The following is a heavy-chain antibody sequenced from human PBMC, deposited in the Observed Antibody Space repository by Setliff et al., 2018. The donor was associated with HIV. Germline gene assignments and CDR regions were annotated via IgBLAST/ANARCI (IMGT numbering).Heavy chain of an antibody. CDR3: ARQMPIPGIAITPVDY. Sequence: SETLSLTCTVSGGSISRDSFYWGWFRQPPGEGLEWIGSIYYSGTTYYAPSLETRLTISVDTSTNQFSLTLTSVAAADTAVYYCARQMPIPGIAITPVDYWGQGALVTVSS. V-gene: IGHV4-39*01. CDR1: GGSISRDSFY. CDR2: IYYSGTT. D-gene: IGHD5-12*01. J-gene: IGHJ4*02.